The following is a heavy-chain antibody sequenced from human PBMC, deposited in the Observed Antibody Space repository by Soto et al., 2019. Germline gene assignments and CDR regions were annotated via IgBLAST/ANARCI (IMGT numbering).Heavy chain of an antibody. CDR3: AKVSAYSSGYVDY. CDR1: GFTFSSYW. V-gene: IGHV3-23*01. J-gene: IGHJ4*02. Sequence: GGSLRLSCAASGFTFSSYWMRWVRQAPGKGLEWVSAISGSGGSTYYADSAKGRFAISRDNSKNTLYLQMNSLRAEDTAVYYCAKVSAYSSGYVDYWGQGTLVTVSS. CDR2: ISGSGGST. D-gene: IGHD5-18*01.